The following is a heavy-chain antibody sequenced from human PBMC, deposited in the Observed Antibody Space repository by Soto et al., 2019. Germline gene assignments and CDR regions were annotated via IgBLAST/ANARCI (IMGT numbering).Heavy chain of an antibody. D-gene: IGHD3-16*01. Sequence: EGQLLESGGGLVQPGGSLRLSCAVSRFSFNSYAMNWVRQAPGKGLEWVSAISGSGSSAAYAGSVKGRFTISRDNSKNILFLQMNSLRAEDTAVYFCAKGRSVWGLRARRGFDFWGQGTLVTVSS. V-gene: IGHV3-23*01. CDR1: RFSFNSYA. J-gene: IGHJ4*02. CDR2: ISGSGSSA. CDR3: AKGRSVWGLRARRGFDF.